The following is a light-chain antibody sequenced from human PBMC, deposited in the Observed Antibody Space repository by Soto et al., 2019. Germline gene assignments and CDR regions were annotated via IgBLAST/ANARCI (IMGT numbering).Light chain of an antibody. CDR3: LLSYSGPSI. V-gene: IGLV7-46*01. CDR2: DIN. Sequence: QAVVTQEPSLTVSPGGTVTLTCGSSTGTVTSGHYPYWFQVKPGQAPRTLLYDINNKHSWTPARSSGSLLGGKAALTLSGAQPEDEADYYCLLSYSGPSIFGRGTKLTVL. CDR1: TGTVTSGHY. J-gene: IGLJ7*01.